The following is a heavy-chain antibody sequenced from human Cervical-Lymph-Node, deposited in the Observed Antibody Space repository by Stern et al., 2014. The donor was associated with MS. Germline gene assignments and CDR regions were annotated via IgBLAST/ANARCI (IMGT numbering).Heavy chain of an antibody. CDR3: ARDQRGITIFGVVTDYYYLGMDV. D-gene: IGHD3-3*01. Sequence: VQLLESGAEVKKPGASVKGSCKTSGYIFTGYYIHLVRQAPGQGLEWMAWINPNTGGTKYAQKFQGRVTMSRDTSISTAYVELSSLTSDDTAVYYCARDQRGITIFGVVTDYYYLGMDVWGQGTTVTVSS. J-gene: IGHJ6*02. CDR2: INPNTGGT. V-gene: IGHV1-2*02. CDR1: GYIFTGYY.